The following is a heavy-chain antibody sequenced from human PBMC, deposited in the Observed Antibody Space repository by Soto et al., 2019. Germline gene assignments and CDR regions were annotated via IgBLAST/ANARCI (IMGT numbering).Heavy chain of an antibody. CDR1: GGSISSSRSY. D-gene: IGHD6-13*01. J-gene: IGHJ5*02. CDR2: IFYAGNT. CDR3: ARQAAAPGIDLWFDP. V-gene: IGHV4-39*01. Sequence: SETLSLTCNVSGGSISSSRSYWAWFRQPPGKELEWIANIFYAGNTYYNPSLKSRVTVSVDTSRNQFSLKLDSVTAADTAVYYCARQAAAPGIDLWFDPWGQGTLVTVSS.